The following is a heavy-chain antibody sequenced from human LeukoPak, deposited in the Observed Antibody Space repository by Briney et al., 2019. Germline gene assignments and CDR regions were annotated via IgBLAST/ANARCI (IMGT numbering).Heavy chain of an antibody. J-gene: IGHJ4*02. V-gene: IGHV3-23*01. CDR3: AKSWEYSSRRVYFDY. D-gene: IGHD6-6*01. Sequence: GGSLRLSCAASGFTFSNYAMSWVRQAPGKGLEWVSATSGSGGSTYYADSVEGRFAISRDNSKNTLYLQMNSPRAQDTAIYYCAKSWEYSSRRVYFDYWGQGTLVTVSS. CDR1: GFTFSNYA. CDR2: TSGSGGST.